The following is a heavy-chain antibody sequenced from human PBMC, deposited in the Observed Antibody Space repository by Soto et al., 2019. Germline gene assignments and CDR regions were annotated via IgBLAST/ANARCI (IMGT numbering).Heavy chain of an antibody. V-gene: IGHV3-33*01. D-gene: IGHD3-9*01. CDR3: ARDGTEVPYYDILTGYHYYYGMDV. Sequence: QVQLVESGGGVVQPGRSLRLSCAASGFTFSSYGMHWVRQAPGKGLEWVAVIWYDGSNKYYADSVKGRFTISRDNSKNTLYLQMNSLRAEDTAVYYCARDGTEVPYYDILTGYHYYYGMDVWGQGTTVTVSS. J-gene: IGHJ6*02. CDR2: IWYDGSNK. CDR1: GFTFSSYG.